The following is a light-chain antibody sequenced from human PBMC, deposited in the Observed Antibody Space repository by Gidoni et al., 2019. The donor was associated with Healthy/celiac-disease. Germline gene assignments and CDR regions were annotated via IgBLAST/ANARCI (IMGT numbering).Light chain of an antibody. CDR1: QSVSSSY. Sequence: DIVLPQSPGTLSLSPGERATLSCRASQSVSSSYLAWYQQKPGQAPRLLIYGASSRATGIPDRFSGSGSGTDFTLTISRLEPEDFAVYYWQQYGSSSWTFGQGTKVEIK. CDR3: QQYGSSSWT. CDR2: GAS. J-gene: IGKJ1*01. V-gene: IGKV3-20*01.